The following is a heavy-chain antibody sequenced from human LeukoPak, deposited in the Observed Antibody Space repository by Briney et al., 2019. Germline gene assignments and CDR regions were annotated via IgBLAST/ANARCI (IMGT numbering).Heavy chain of an antibody. D-gene: IGHD4-17*01. CDR2: IYYSGST. CDR3: ARPSTVTTSDNWFDP. V-gene: IGHV4-39*01. Sequence: SETLSLTCTVSGGSISSSSYYWGWIRQPPGRGLEWIGSIYYSGSTYYNPSLKSRVTISVDTSKNQFSLKLSSVTAADTAVYYCARPSTVTTSDNWFDPWGQGALVTVSS. CDR1: GGSISSSSYY. J-gene: IGHJ5*02.